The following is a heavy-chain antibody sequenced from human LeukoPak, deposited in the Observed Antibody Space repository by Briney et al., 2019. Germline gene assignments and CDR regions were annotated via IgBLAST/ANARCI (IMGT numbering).Heavy chain of an antibody. Sequence: ASVKVSCKASGYTFTSYDINWVRQATGQGLEWMGWMNPNSGNTGYAQKFQGRVTMTRNTSISTAYMELSSLRSEDTAVYYCAKDRARGYYDSSGYEYLDYWGQGTLVTVSS. CDR1: GYTFTSYD. J-gene: IGHJ4*02. D-gene: IGHD3-22*01. V-gene: IGHV1-8*01. CDR3: AKDRARGYYDSSGYEYLDY. CDR2: MNPNSGNT.